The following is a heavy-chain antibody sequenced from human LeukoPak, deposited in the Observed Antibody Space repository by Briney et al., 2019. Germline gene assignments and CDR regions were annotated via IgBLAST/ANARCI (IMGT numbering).Heavy chain of an antibody. V-gene: IGHV4-59*08. D-gene: IGHD3-9*01. CDR2: IYYSGST. Sequence: SETLSLTCTVSGGSISSYYWSWIRQPPGKGLEWIGYIYYSGSTNYNPSLKSRVTISVDTSKNQFSLKLSSVTAADTAVYYCASLRYFDWLLSYQFDYWGQGTLVTVSS. J-gene: IGHJ4*02. CDR1: GGSISSYY. CDR3: ASLRYFDWLLSYQFDY.